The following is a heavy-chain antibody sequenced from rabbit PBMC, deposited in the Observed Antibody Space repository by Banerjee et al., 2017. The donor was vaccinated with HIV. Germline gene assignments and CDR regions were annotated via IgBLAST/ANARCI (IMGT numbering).Heavy chain of an antibody. Sequence: QSLEESGGDLVKPGASLTLTCTASGFSFSSSYYMCWVRQAPGKGLEWIGCIYTGSGSTYYASWAKGRFTISKTSSTTVTLQMTSLTAADTATYFCARDLYYTYGYAGYAYAINLWGPGTLVTVS. J-gene: IGHJ4*01. CDR1: GFSFSSSYY. CDR3: ARDLYYTYGYAGYAYAINL. CDR2: IYTGSGST. D-gene: IGHD6-1*01. V-gene: IGHV1S40*01.